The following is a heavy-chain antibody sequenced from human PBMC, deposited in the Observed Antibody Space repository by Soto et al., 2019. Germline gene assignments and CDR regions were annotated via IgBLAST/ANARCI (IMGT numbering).Heavy chain of an antibody. Sequence: LSLTCTVSGGSISSGDFYWSWIRQPPGKGLEWIGYIYYSGSSYHNPSLQSRVTMSVDTSKNQFSLKLSSVTAADTAVYYCAREVYHDRKIDYWGQGTLVTVS. D-gene: IGHD2-2*01. CDR3: AREVYHDRKIDY. CDR1: GGSISSGDFY. V-gene: IGHV4-30-4*01. J-gene: IGHJ4*02. CDR2: IYYSGSS.